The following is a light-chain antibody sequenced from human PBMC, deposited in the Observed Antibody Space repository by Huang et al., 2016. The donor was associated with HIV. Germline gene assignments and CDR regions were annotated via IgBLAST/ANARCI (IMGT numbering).Light chain of an antibody. J-gene: IGKJ5*01. CDR2: GAC. CDR3: QQYDNWPLT. CDR1: QSVSSN. Sequence: STRAVVRWERVTLTGRASQSVSSNLAWYQQKPGQAPKLLIHGACTRDSGVPARFSGSGSGTEFTLTISSLQSEDSGVYFCQQYDNWPLTFGQGTRLEIK. V-gene: IGKV3-15*01.